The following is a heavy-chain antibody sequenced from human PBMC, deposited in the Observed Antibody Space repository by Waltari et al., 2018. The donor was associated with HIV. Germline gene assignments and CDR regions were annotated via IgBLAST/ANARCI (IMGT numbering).Heavy chain of an antibody. D-gene: IGHD3-22*01. CDR3: ARANYDSSGYYYLNYFDY. J-gene: IGHJ4*02. V-gene: IGHV4-59*01. Sequence: NPSLKSRVTISVDTSKNQFSLKLSSVTAADTAVYYCARANYDSSGYYYLNYFDYWGQGTLVTVSS.